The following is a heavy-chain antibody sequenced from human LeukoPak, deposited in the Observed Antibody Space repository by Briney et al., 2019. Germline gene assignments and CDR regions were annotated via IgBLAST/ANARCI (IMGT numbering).Heavy chain of an antibody. CDR3: ARDFRYSYGIPYYFDY. Sequence: PGGSLRLSCAASGFTFSSYGMHWVRQAPGKGLEWVAFIRYDGSNKYYADSVKGRFTISRDNSKNTLYLQMNSLRAEDTAVYYCARDFRYSYGIPYYFDYWGQGTLVTVSS. CDR2: IRYDGSNK. D-gene: IGHD5-18*01. CDR1: GFTFSSYG. J-gene: IGHJ4*02. V-gene: IGHV3-30*02.